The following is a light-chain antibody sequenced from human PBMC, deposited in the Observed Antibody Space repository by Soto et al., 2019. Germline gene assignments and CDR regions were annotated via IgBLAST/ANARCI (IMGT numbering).Light chain of an antibody. J-gene: IGKJ1*01. V-gene: IGKV3-20*01. CDR2: GAS. Sequence: EIVLAQSPGTLSLAPGERVTLSCRASQSVTSSSLAWYQQKPGQAPRLLIYGASKRATGIPGRFSGSGSRTDFTLTINRLEPEDSAVYCCQQYGGSPPTFGQGTKVDI. CDR3: QQYGGSPPT. CDR1: QSVTSSS.